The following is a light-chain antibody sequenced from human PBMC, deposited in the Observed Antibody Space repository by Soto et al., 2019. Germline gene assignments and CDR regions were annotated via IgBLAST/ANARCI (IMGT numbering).Light chain of an antibody. CDR2: KAS. CDR1: QTISSW. Sequence: DIQMTQSPSTLSGSVGDRVTITCRASQTISSWLAWYQQKPGKAPKLLIYKASNLESGVPSRFTGSASGTEFTLTISSLQPDDFATYFCQQSYATPRTFGQGTKVDIK. J-gene: IGKJ1*01. V-gene: IGKV1-5*03. CDR3: QQSYATPRT.